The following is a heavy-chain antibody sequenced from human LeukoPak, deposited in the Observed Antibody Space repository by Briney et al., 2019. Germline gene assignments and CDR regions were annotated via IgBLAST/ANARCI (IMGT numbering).Heavy chain of an antibody. Sequence: ASVKVSCKASGYTFTGYYMHWGRQAPGQGLEWMGWINPNSGGTNYAQKFQGRVTMTRDTSISTAYMELSRLRSDDTAVYYCASKFPYSSSWYPGKNYYYYYGMDVWGQGTTVTVSS. J-gene: IGHJ6*02. CDR3: ASKFPYSSSWYPGKNYYYYYGMDV. D-gene: IGHD6-13*01. CDR2: INPNSGGT. CDR1: GYTFTGYY. V-gene: IGHV1-2*02.